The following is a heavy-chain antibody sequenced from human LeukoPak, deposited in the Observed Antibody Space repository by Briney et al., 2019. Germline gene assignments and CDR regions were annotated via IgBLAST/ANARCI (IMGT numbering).Heavy chain of an antibody. D-gene: IGHD3-10*01. CDR2: IYYSGST. CDR3: ARVFGGYFDY. Sequence: PQTLSLTCTVSGGSISSGGYYWSWIRQHPGTGLEWIGCIYYSGSTYYNPSLKSRVTISVDTSKNQFSLKLGSVTVADTAVYYCARVFGGYFDYWGQGTLVTVSS. CDR1: GGSISSGGYY. V-gene: IGHV4-31*03. J-gene: IGHJ4*02.